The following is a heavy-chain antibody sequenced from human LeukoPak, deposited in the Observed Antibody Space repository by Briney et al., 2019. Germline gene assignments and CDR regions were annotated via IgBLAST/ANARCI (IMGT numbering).Heavy chain of an antibody. Sequence: GGSLRLSCAASGFTFSSYGMHWVRQAPGKGLEWVAVISYDGSNKYYADSVKGRFTISRDNSKNTLYLQMNSLRAEDTAVYYCARDPPDSLVVINYFDYWGQGTLVTVSS. V-gene: IGHV3-30*03. J-gene: IGHJ4*02. D-gene: IGHD3-22*01. CDR3: ARDPPDSLVVINYFDY. CDR1: GFTFSSYG. CDR2: ISYDGSNK.